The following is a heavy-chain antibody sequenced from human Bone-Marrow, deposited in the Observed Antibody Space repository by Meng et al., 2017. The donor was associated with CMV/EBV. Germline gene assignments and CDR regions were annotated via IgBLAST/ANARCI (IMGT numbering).Heavy chain of an antibody. Sequence: ESLKISCTVSGGSISSSSYYWGWIRQPPGKGLEWIGSIYYSGSTYYNPSLKSRVTISVDTSKNQFSLKLSSVTAADTAVYYCARLGATRYDFWSGYDSPFDYWGQGTLVTVSS. D-gene: IGHD3-3*01. J-gene: IGHJ4*02. CDR3: ARLGATRYDFWSGYDSPFDY. CDR2: IYYSGST. CDR1: GGSISSSSYY. V-gene: IGHV4-39*01.